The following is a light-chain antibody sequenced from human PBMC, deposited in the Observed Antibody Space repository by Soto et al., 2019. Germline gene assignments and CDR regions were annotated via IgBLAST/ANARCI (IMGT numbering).Light chain of an antibody. Sequence: EIVLTQSPATLSLSPGERATLSCRASQSVSSYLAWYQQKPGQAPRLLIYDASTRATGIPARFSGSGSGTAFPLPTSSLEPEDFAIYYCQQRSNWPPVTFGGGTKVEIK. CDR1: QSVSSY. J-gene: IGKJ4*01. CDR2: DAS. CDR3: QQRSNWPPVT. V-gene: IGKV3-11*01.